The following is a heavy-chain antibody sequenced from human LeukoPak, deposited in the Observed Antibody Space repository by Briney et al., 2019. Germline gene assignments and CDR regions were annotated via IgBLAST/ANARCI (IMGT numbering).Heavy chain of an antibody. CDR1: GFTFSSYA. CDR2: ISGSGGST. D-gene: IGHD2-15*01. Sequence: GGSLRLSCAASGFTFSSYAMSWVRQAPGKGLEWVSAISGSGGSTYYADSVKGRFTISRDNSKNTLYLQMNSLRAEDTAVYYCAKEDPVGYCSDGSCYGRKPKDYWGQGTLVTVSS. V-gene: IGHV3-23*01. J-gene: IGHJ4*02. CDR3: AKEDPVGYCSDGSCYGRKPKDY.